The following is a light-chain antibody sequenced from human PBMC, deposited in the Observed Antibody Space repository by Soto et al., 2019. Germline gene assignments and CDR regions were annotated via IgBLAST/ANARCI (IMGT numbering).Light chain of an antibody. V-gene: IGLV2-14*01. CDR2: EVS. J-gene: IGLJ1*01. CDR1: SSDVGGYNY. CDR3: CSYTDSRTHI. Sequence: QSVLTQPASVSGSPGQSITISCTGTSSDVGGYNYVSWYQQHPGKAPKLIIFEVSYRPSGISNRFSASKSGDTASLTISGLQAEDEADYYCCSYTDSRTHIFGRGTKV.